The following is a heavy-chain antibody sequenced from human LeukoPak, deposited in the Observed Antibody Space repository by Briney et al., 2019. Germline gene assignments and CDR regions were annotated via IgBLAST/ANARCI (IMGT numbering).Heavy chain of an antibody. Sequence: PGESLKISCKTSGYNFINSWIGWVRQMPGKGLEWMGIIYPSDSDTRYSPSFQGQVTISADKSITTAYLQWSGLQVSDTAMYYCARPSSPIYSWGQGTLVTVSS. CDR1: GYNFINSW. CDR3: ARPSSPIYS. V-gene: IGHV5-51*01. D-gene: IGHD6-19*01. J-gene: IGHJ4*02. CDR2: IYPSDSDT.